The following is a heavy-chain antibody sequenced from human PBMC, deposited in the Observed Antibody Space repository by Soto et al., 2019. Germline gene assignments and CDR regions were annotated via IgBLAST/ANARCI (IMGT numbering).Heavy chain of an antibody. Sequence: EVQLLESGGGLVQSGGSLRLSCAASGFTFSSYAMSWVRQAPGKGLEWVSSISGSGGSAYYADSVKGRFIISRDTSKNILYLEMSTLRAEDTAVYYCAKDGQWLPRSPYFDYWGQGTLVTVSS. CDR1: GFTFSSYA. J-gene: IGHJ4*02. CDR2: ISGSGGSA. CDR3: AKDGQWLPRSPYFDY. V-gene: IGHV3-23*01. D-gene: IGHD6-19*01.